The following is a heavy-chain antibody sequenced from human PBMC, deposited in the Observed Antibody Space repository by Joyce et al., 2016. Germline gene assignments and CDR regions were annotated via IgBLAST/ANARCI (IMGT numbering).Heavy chain of an antibody. CDR3: ARERYSGGSWFDY. V-gene: IGHV3-21*01. J-gene: IGHJ4*02. D-gene: IGHD2-15*01. CDR2: ISRGSRYT. CDR1: GFTFSTYS. Sequence: EVQLVESGGGLVKPGGSLRLSCAASGFTFSTYSMNWVRQAPGKGLEWVSSISRGSRYTHYADSLKGRFTISRDNAKNSLYLQMNSLRAEDTAVYYCARERYSGGSWFDYWGQGTLVTVSS.